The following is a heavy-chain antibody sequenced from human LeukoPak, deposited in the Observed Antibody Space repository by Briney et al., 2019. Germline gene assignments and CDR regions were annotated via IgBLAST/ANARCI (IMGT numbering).Heavy chain of an antibody. V-gene: IGHV4-39*01. Sequence: PSETLSLTCTVSGFSISSNSYYWGWIRQPPEKGLDWIGSLDYSGSTYLNPSLKSLVTISAETSKNQSSLNMSSVNAANTAVYYCATQIYDSSGYWDYWGKGTLVTVSS. D-gene: IGHD3-22*01. J-gene: IGHJ4*02. CDR1: GFSISSNSYY. CDR3: ATQIYDSSGYWDY. CDR2: LDYSGST.